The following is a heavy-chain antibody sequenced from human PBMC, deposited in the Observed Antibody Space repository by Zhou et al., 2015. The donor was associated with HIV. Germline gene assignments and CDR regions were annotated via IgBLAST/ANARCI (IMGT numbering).Heavy chain of an antibody. CDR3: ARDWGSSDSQLFQDY. Sequence: QVQLVQSGAEVKKPGASVKLSCKASGYTFTNYYIHWVRQAPGQGLEWMGMINPSGDSTSYAQNFQGRVTMTRDTSTSTVYMELSRLRSEDTAMYYCARDWGSSDSQLFQDYWGQGTLVTVSS. CDR1: GYTFTNYY. CDR2: INPSGDST. J-gene: IGHJ4*02. V-gene: IGHV1-46*01. D-gene: IGHD3-16*01.